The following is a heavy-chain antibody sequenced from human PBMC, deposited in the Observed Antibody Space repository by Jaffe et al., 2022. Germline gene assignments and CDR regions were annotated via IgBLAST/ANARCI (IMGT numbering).Heavy chain of an antibody. CDR1: GGSISSSNW. CDR2: IYHSGST. V-gene: IGHV4-4*02. CDR3: ARVGGFLNPRGCFVVGSCYFDY. D-gene: IGHD3-10*01. Sequence: QVQLQESGPGLVKPSGTLSLTCAVSGGSISSSNWWSWVRQPPGKGLEWIGEIYHSGSTNYNPSLKSRVTISVDKSKNQFSLKLSSVTAADTAVYYCARVGGFLNPRGCFVVGSCYFDYWGQGTLVTVSS. J-gene: IGHJ4*02.